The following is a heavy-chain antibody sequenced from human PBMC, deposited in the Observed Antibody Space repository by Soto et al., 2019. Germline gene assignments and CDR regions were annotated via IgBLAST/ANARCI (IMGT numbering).Heavy chain of an antibody. D-gene: IGHD3-10*01. Sequence: GSLRLSCAASGFTFSSYAMSWVRQAAGKGLEWVSAISGSGGSTYYADSVKGRFTISRDNSKNTLYLQMNSLRAEDTAVYYCAKGTPPGYYGSGSYYDPFDYWGQGTLVTVSS. V-gene: IGHV3-23*01. CDR2: ISGSGGST. CDR1: GFTFSSYA. CDR3: AKGTPPGYYGSGSYYDPFDY. J-gene: IGHJ4*02.